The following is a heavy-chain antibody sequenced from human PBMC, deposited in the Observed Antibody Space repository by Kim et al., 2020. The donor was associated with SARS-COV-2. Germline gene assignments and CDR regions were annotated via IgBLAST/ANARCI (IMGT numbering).Heavy chain of an antibody. V-gene: IGHV1-69*13. CDR2: IIPIFGTA. CDR3: ARDGKGVMGRSLVYYYGMDV. CDR1: GGTFSSYA. D-gene: IGHD2-21*01. J-gene: IGHJ6*02. Sequence: SVKVSCKASGGTFSSYAISWVRQAPGQGLEWMGGIIPIFGTANYAQKFQGRVTITADESTSTAYMELSSLRSEDTAVYYCARDGKGVMGRSLVYYYGMDVWGQGTTVTVSS.